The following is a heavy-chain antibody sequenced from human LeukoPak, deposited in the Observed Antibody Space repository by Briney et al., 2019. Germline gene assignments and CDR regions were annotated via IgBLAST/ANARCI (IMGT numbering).Heavy chain of an antibody. CDR3: AKDHESDGYPCLDH. Sequence: GGSLRLSCVASGFSFSTYNMNWVRQAPGKGLEWVSTISASGPYYADAVRGRFTISRDNSRNTLSLQMDSLRAEDTAVYYCAKDHESDGYPCLDHWGLGTLVTVSS. CDR1: GFSFSTYN. CDR2: ISASGP. D-gene: IGHD3-22*01. J-gene: IGHJ4*02. V-gene: IGHV3-23*01.